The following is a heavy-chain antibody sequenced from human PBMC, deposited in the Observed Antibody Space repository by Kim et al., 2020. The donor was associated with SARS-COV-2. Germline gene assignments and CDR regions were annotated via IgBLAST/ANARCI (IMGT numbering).Heavy chain of an antibody. J-gene: IGHJ4*02. CDR1: GFTFSSYE. CDR2: ISSSGKSI. Sequence: GGSLRLSCAASGFTFSSYEMNWVRQAPGKGLEWVSYISSSGKSIYYTDSVKGRFTISRDNAKNSLYLQMNSLRAEDTAVYYCSRSRDYFFDYWGQGTLVT. CDR3: SRSRDYFFDY. V-gene: IGHV3-48*03.